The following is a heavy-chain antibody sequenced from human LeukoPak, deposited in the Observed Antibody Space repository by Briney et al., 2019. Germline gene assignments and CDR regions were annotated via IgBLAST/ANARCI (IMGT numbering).Heavy chain of an antibody. CDR3: ASGTIAAPGTDY. V-gene: IGHV3-7*01. CDR1: GFTFSGYW. Sequence: PGGSLRLSCAASGFTFSGYWMHWVRQAPGKGLEWVANLKQDGSEKHFADSVKGRFTISRDNAETSLYLQMNSLRAEDTAMYYCASGTIAAPGTDYWGQGTLVTVSS. D-gene: IGHD6-13*01. CDR2: LKQDGSEK. J-gene: IGHJ4*02.